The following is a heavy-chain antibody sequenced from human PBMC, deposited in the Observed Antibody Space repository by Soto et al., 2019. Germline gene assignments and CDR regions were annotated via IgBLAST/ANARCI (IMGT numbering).Heavy chain of an antibody. Sequence: GGSLRLSCAASGFTFDDYAMHWVRQAPGKGLEWVSGISWNSGSIGYADSVKGRFTISRDNAKNSLYLQMNSLRAEDTALYYCLAVAERFDLWGRGTLVTVSS. CDR2: ISWNSGSI. J-gene: IGHJ2*01. CDR1: GFTFDDYA. CDR3: LAVAERFDL. D-gene: IGHD6-19*01. V-gene: IGHV3-9*01.